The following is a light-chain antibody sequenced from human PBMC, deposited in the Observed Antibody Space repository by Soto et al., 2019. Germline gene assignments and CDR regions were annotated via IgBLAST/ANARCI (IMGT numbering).Light chain of an antibody. Sequence: QSVLTQPASVSGSPGQSITISCTGTSSDVGGSNYVSWYQQHPGKAPKVMIYDVSNRPSGVSTRFSGSKSGNTASLTISGLQADDEADYYCNSYTSSRTGVFGTGTKVTV. V-gene: IGLV2-14*01. CDR2: DVS. CDR1: SSDVGGSNY. CDR3: NSYTSSRTGV. J-gene: IGLJ1*01.